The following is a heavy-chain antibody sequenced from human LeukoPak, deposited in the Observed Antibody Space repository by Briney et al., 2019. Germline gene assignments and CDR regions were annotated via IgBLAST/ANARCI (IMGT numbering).Heavy chain of an antibody. V-gene: IGHV3-74*01. CDR2: INSDGSTT. Sequence: GGSLRLSCEVSGFTFSSYWMHWVRQAPGEGLVWVSRINSDGSTTSHADSVKGRFTISRDNARNTLYLQMNSLRAEDTAVYYCARDRRFYYYMDVWGKGTTVTVSS. CDR3: ARDRRFYYYMDV. CDR1: GFTFSSYW. J-gene: IGHJ6*03. D-gene: IGHD6-6*01.